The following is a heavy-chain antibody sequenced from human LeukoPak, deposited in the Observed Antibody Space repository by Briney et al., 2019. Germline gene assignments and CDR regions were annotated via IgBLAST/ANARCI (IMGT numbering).Heavy chain of an antibody. CDR2: ISNSGTST. D-gene: IGHD6-13*01. CDR3: AKGQSSSWYFDAFNI. CDR1: GFTFSNYA. V-gene: IGHV3-23*01. J-gene: IGHJ3*02. Sequence: GGSLRLSCAASGFTFSNYAMTWVRQAPGKGLEWVSGISNSGTSTYDADSVKGRFTTSRDNSKNTLYLQMNSLRAEDTAVYYCAKGQSSSWYFDAFNIWGQGTMVTVSS.